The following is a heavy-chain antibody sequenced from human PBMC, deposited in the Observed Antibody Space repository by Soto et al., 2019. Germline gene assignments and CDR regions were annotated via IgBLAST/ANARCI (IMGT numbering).Heavy chain of an antibody. CDR2: IDDTGTVI. Sequence: EVQLVESGGGLVQPGGSLRLSCAASGFTFRNYLMHWLRQTPGKGLMWVSRIDDTGTVITYADSVRGRFPISRDSAKNTLYLKMDSLRAEDTDIYYCARDQTVNGPTTFDYCCQGTLVTFSS. D-gene: IGHD2-8*01. CDR1: GFTFRNYL. J-gene: IGHJ4*02. CDR3: ARDQTVNGPTTFDY. V-gene: IGHV3-74*01.